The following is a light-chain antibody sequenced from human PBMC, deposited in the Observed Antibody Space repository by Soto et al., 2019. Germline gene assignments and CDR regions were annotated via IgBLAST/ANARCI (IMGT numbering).Light chain of an antibody. CDR2: DTS. V-gene: IGKV3-11*01. CDR1: QSVSSS. CDR3: QQRTNWRIT. J-gene: IGKJ5*01. Sequence: EIVLTQSPAILSLSPVEIATPSFRASQSVSSSLAWYQQKPGQAPRLLIYDTSNRATDIPPRFSGSGSGTDFTLTISSLEPEDFAVYYCQQRTNWRITFGQGTRLEIK.